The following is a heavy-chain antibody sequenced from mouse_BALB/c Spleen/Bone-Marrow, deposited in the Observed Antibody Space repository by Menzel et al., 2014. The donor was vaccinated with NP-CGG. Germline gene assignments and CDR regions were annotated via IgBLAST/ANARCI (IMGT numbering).Heavy chain of an antibody. CDR2: ISPTNGDT. CDR3: TMGVRLYWFFDV. J-gene: IGHJ1*01. V-gene: IGHV1-26*01. CDR1: GYTFTDYY. Sequence: EVQLQQSGPELVKPGASVKMSCKASGYTFTDYYMKWVRQGHGKSLEWIGDISPTNGDTFYTQKFKGKATLTVDRSSSTANMQLDSLTSEDSAVYYCTMGVRLYWFFDVWGAGTTVTVSS. D-gene: IGHD2-14*01.